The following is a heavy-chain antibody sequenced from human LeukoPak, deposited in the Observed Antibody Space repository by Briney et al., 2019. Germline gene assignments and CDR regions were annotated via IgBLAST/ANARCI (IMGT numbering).Heavy chain of an antibody. J-gene: IGHJ5*02. D-gene: IGHD3-10*01. Sequence: ETLSLTRTVSGGSISGYYWSWIRQPPGKGLEWIGYLYYSGSTNCNPSLKSRVTISVDTSKNQFSLKLSSVTAADTAVYYCARDEDSAYGSGSYLSWGQGTLVTVSS. CDR3: ARDEDSAYGSGSYLS. V-gene: IGHV4-59*01. CDR2: LYYSGST. CDR1: GGSISGYY.